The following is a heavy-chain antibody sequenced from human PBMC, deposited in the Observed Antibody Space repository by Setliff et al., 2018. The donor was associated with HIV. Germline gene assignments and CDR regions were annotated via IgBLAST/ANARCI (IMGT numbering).Heavy chain of an antibody. CDR2: ISTSGTT. V-gene: IGHV4-61*09. CDR3: ARVSTDYVWGSFLSSGPYYFDF. Sequence: ASETLSLTCTVSGDSITSGTYYWSWIRQPAGMRLEWIGHISTSGTTNYNPSLKSRVTISADTSKSQFPLKLTSVTAADTAAYFCARVSTDYVWGSFLSSGPYYFDFWGQGALVTVSS. J-gene: IGHJ4*02. D-gene: IGHD3-16*01. CDR1: GDSITSGTYY.